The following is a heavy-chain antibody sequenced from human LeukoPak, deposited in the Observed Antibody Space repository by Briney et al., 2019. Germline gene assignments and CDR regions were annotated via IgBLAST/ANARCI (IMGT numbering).Heavy chain of an antibody. CDR3: ARVRRGLIRLRGMADWFDP. CDR2: INHSGST. Sequence: SETLSLTRAVYGGSFSGYYWRWIRQPPGTGLGWIVEINHSGSTNDNPPLQSPVTISVDASKNQFSLKLSSVIAADTAVYYCARVRRGLIRLRGMADWFDPWGQGTLVTVSS. CDR1: GGSFSGYY. V-gene: IGHV4-34*01. D-gene: IGHD5-12*01. J-gene: IGHJ5*02.